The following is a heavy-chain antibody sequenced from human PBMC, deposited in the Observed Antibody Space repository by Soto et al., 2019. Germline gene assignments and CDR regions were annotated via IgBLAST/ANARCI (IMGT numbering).Heavy chain of an antibody. CDR3: ARDYGPPPYDVHQRSLWFGEFYFDY. CDR1: GFTFSSYS. J-gene: IGHJ4*02. CDR2: ISSSSSTI. D-gene: IGHD3-10*01. Sequence: EVQLVESGGGLVQPGGSLRLSCAASGFTFSSYSMNWVRQAPGKGLEWVSYISSSSSTIYYADSVKGRFTISRDNAKNSLYLQMNSLRDEDTAVYYCARDYGPPPYDVHQRSLWFGEFYFDYWGQGTLVTVSS. V-gene: IGHV3-48*02.